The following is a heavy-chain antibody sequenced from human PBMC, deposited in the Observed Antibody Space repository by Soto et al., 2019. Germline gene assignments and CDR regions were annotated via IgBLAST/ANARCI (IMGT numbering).Heavy chain of an antibody. Sequence: QVQLQESGPGLVKPSETLSLTCTVSGGSVSSGSYYWSWIRQPPGKGLEWIGYINYSGSTNYNPSLKSRVTISVDTSKNQFSLKLSSVTAADTAVYYCARGQWLGYWGQGTLVTVSS. V-gene: IGHV4-61*01. CDR2: INYSGST. J-gene: IGHJ4*02. CDR3: ARGQWLGY. D-gene: IGHD6-19*01. CDR1: GGSVSSGSYY.